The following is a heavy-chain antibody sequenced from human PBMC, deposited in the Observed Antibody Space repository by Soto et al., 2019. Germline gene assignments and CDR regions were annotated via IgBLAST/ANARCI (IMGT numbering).Heavy chain of an antibody. V-gene: IGHV1-69*02. CDR1: GGTFSTYT. CDR3: SIGSWSAETFDV. D-gene: IGHD2-2*01. CDR2: IIPMLTVT. Sequence: SVKXSCKAAGGTFSTYTLIWVRQAPGQGLXWMGRIIPMLTVTNSAXKFQGRVTLTADKSTSTAFMELTSLTSDDTAVYYCSIGSWSAETFDVWGQGTMVTVSS. J-gene: IGHJ3*01.